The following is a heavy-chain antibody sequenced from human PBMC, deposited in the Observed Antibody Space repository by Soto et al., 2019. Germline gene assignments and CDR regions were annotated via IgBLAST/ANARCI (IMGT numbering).Heavy chain of an antibody. CDR2: IIPIFGIG. D-gene: IGHD3-3*01. CDR1: GGTFNRYA. V-gene: IGHV1-69*01. J-gene: IGHJ6*02. CDR3: ARSAITLFGVVSFPPHYYSEMDV. Sequence: QVQLVQSGAEVKKPGSSVKVSCKASGGTFNRYAISWVRQAPGQGLEWMGGIIPIFGIGNDAQRFQGRVTITADESTGTAYMELSSLRSEDTGVYYCARSAITLFGVVSFPPHYYSEMDVWGQGTTVTVSS.